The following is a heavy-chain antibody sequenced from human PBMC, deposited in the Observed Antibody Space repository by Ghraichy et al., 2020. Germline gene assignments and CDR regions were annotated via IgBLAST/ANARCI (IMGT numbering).Heavy chain of an antibody. CDR3: AKDYDAHCGGECSFFDY. CDR2: TSYDGSNK. J-gene: IGHJ4*02. CDR1: GFTFRSYG. Sequence: GRSRRLSCAASGFTFRSYGMHWVRQAPGKGLEWVALTSYDGSNKYYADSVKGRFTISRDNSKNTLYLQMDSLRAEDTAVYYCAKDYDAHCGGECSFFDYWGQGTLVTVSS. V-gene: IGHV3-30*18. D-gene: IGHD2-21*01.